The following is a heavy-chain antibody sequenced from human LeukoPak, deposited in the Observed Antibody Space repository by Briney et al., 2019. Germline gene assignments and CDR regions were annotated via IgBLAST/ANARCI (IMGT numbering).Heavy chain of an antibody. Sequence: SETLSLTCTVSGGSMNSYYWTWIRQPPGKGLEWIGYFYHIGNTNYNPSLKSRVTISMDTSRNQFSLKLRSVTAADTAVYYCARAHYFGSGSRRAFDIWGQGTMVTVSA. D-gene: IGHD3-10*01. V-gene: IGHV4-59*01. J-gene: IGHJ3*02. CDR2: FYHIGNT. CDR1: GGSMNSYY. CDR3: ARAHYFGSGSRRAFDI.